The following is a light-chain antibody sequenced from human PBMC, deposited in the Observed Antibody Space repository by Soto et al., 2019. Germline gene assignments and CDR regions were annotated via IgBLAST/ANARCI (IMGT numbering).Light chain of an antibody. CDR3: CSFAGSYSYV. CDR2: DVT. J-gene: IGLJ1*01. V-gene: IGLV2-11*01. Sequence: QSALTQPRSVSASPGQSVTISCTGTSSDVGRYDYVSWYQQHPGKAPKLIVYDVTERPSGVPDRFSGSKSGNTASLTISGLQVEDEADYYCCSFAGSYSYVFGTGTKFTVL. CDR1: SSDVGRYDY.